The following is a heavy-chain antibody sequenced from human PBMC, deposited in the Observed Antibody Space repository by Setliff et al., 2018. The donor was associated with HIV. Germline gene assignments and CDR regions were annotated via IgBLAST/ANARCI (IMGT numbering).Heavy chain of an antibody. CDR2: INHGGDT. D-gene: IGHD3-22*01. CDR1: GGSFNGYF. Sequence: SETLSLTCAVYGGSFNGYFWTWIRQPPQKRLEWIGEINHGGDTNYNPSLKSRVTISVDTSKNQFSPKLSSVTAADTAVYYCARVGDFYDAGGYYSVLDAFDIWGQGTMVTVSS. J-gene: IGHJ3*02. V-gene: IGHV4-34*01. CDR3: ARVGDFYDAGGYYSVLDAFDI.